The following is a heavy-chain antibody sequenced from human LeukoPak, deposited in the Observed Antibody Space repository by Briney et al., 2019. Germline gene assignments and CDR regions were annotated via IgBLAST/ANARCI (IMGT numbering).Heavy chain of an antibody. J-gene: IGHJ5*02. Sequence: SETLSLTCTVSGGSISSSSYYWGWIRQPPGKGLEWIGSIYYSGSTYYNPSLKSRVTISVDTSKNQFSLKLSSVTAADTAVYYCARQNTIFGVVILFDPWGQGTLVTVSS. CDR3: ARQNTIFGVVILFDP. V-gene: IGHV4-39*01. CDR1: GGSISSSSYY. CDR2: IYYSGST. D-gene: IGHD3-3*01.